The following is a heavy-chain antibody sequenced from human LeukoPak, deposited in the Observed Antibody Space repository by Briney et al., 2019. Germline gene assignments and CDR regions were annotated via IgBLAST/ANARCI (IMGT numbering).Heavy chain of an antibody. V-gene: IGHV1-46*01. Sequence: ASVKVSCKESGYTFTSYYMHWVRQAPGQGLEWIGIINPSGGSTSYAQKFQGRVTMTRDTSTSTVYMELSSLRSEDTAVYYCARSNGENYDFWSGYYSAWYFDYWGQGTLVTVSS. CDR3: ARSNGENYDFWSGYYSAWYFDY. CDR1: GYTFTSYY. J-gene: IGHJ4*02. D-gene: IGHD3-3*01. CDR2: INPSGGST.